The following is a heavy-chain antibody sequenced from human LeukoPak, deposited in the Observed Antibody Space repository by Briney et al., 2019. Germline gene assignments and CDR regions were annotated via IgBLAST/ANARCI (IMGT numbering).Heavy chain of an antibody. Sequence: GSLRLSCAASEFTFSSYWMSWVRQAPGKGLEWVASIKQDGSEKYYVDSVRCRFTISRDNANNSLYLQMNCLRAEDTAMYYCARDGGYCSGGTCYSTHWGQGSLVTASS. CDR3: ARDGGYCSGGTCYSTH. CDR1: EFTFSSYW. V-gene: IGHV3-7*03. D-gene: IGHD2-15*01. J-gene: IGHJ4*02. CDR2: IKQDGSEK.